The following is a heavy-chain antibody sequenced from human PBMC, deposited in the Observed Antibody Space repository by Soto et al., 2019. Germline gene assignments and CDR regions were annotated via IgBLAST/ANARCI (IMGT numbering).Heavy chain of an antibody. CDR2: INPNSGGT. Sequence: ASVKVSCKASGYTFTGYYMHWVRQAPGQGLEWMGWINPNSGGTNYAQKFQGRVTITADTSTSTAYMELSSLRSEDTAVYYCARADYGDYVALDYYYYYMDVWGKGTTVTVSS. CDR3: ARADYGDYVALDYYYYYMDV. J-gene: IGHJ6*03. D-gene: IGHD4-17*01. CDR1: GYTFTGYY. V-gene: IGHV1-2*02.